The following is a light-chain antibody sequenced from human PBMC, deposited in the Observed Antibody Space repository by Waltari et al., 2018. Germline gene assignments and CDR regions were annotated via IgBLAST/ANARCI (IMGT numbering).Light chain of an antibody. CDR2: GTR. CDR3: QCYDNGQGTATLRL. J-gene: IGLJ3*02. Sequence: QSVLTQPPSLSGAPGQTVTISCLGSTSNIGANYGVHWYQQIPGKSPRLPIQGTRNRAAGVPDRFSASSSGAAAYLAISGLQPEDEADYDCQCYDNGQGTATLRLFGGGTKVTVL. CDR1: TSNIGANYG. V-gene: IGLV1-40*01.